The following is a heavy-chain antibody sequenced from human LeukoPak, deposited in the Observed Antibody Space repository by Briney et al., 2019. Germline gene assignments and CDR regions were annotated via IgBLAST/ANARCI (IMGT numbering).Heavy chain of an antibody. D-gene: IGHD2-8*01. CDR1: GGTFSSYA. CDR3: ARVVYGRSDALDI. V-gene: IGHV1-69*13. CDR2: IIPIFGTA. Sequence: GASVKVSCKASGGTFSSYAISWVRQAPGQGLEWMGGIIPIFGTANYAQKFQGRVTITADESTSTAYMELSSLRSEDTAVYYCARVVYGRSDALDIWGQGTMVTVSS. J-gene: IGHJ3*02.